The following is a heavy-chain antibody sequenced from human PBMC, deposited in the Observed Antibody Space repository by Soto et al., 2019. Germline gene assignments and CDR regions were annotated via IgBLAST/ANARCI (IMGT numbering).Heavy chain of an antibody. V-gene: IGHV3-48*03. CDR3: ARVDSEANPTHSVYYYYGMDV. D-gene: IGHD5-18*01. CDR2: ISSSGSTI. J-gene: IGHJ6*02. CDR1: GFTFSSYE. Sequence: GGSLRLSCAASGFTFSSYEMNWVRQAPGKGLEWVSYISSSGSTIYYADSVKGRFTISRDNAKNSLYLQMNSLRAKDTAVYYCARVDSEANPTHSVYYYYGMDVWGQGTTVTVSS.